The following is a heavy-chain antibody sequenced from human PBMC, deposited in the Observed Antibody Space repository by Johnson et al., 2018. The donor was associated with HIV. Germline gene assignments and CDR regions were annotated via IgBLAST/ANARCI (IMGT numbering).Heavy chain of an antibody. D-gene: IGHD7-27*01. J-gene: IGHJ3*02. Sequence: VQLVESGGGLVQPGGSLRLSCAASGFSFSSYAMSWVRQTPGKGLEWVSAISGSGGSTYHADSVKGRFTISRDTSKNTLYLQMNSLRAEDTAVYYCAKSTRGNWGSCFDIWGQGTMVTVSS. V-gene: IGHV3-23*04. CDR1: GFSFSSYA. CDR2: ISGSGGST. CDR3: AKSTRGNWGSCFDI.